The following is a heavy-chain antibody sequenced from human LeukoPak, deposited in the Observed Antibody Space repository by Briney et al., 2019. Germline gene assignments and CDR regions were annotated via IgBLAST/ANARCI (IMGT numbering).Heavy chain of an antibody. CDR2: INSSGGST. V-gene: IGHV3-23*01. D-gene: IGHD5-24*01. CDR3: AKGPLDTRDGYNYVRDD. CDR1: GFTFSTYA. Sequence: GGSLRLSCAASGFTFSTYAMMRVRQAPGKGPEWVSGINSSGGSTFYADSVKRRFTISRDNSKDTLYLQMNSLRADDTAVYYCAKGPLDTRDGYNYVRDDWGQGTLVTVSS. J-gene: IGHJ1*01.